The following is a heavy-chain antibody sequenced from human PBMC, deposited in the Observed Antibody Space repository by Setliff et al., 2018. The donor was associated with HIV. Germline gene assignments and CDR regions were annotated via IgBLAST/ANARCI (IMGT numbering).Heavy chain of an antibody. CDR1: GGTFSSYS. CDR3: ARGSGGYCSGGSCYFGFGLAL. Sequence: ASVKVSCKASGGTFSSYSITWVRQAPGQGLEWMGGIIPIFNTANYAQKFQGRVTIAADESTSTAYMELSSLGSEDTAVYYCARGSGGYCSGGSCYFGFGLALWGQGTTVTVSS. J-gene: IGHJ6*02. V-gene: IGHV1-69*13. D-gene: IGHD2-15*01. CDR2: IIPIFNTA.